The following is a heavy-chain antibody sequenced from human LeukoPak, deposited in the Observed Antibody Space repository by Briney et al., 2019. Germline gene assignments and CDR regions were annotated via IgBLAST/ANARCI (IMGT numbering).Heavy chain of an antibody. J-gene: IGHJ5*02. CDR1: GGSIRSYY. CDR3: ARDRGYSGYPSSFDP. Sequence: SETLSLTCTVSGGSIRSYYWSWIRQPPGKGLEWIGYIYYSGSTNYNPSLKSRVTISVDTSKNQFSLKLSSVTAADTAVYYCARDRGYSGYPSSFDPWGQGTLVTASS. D-gene: IGHD5-12*01. V-gene: IGHV4-59*01. CDR2: IYYSGST.